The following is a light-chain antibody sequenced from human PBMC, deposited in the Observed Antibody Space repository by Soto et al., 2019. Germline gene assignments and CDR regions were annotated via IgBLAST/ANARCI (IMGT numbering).Light chain of an antibody. CDR1: TSDVGRNNL. V-gene: IGLV2-23*01. CDR2: EDI. CDR3: CSYAGGTSVV. Sequence: QSALTQPASVSGSPGQSITISCTGTTSDVGRNNLVSWYQQYPGKAPRLMIYEDIERPSGVSNRFSGSKSGNTASLTISGLQTEDEADYYCCSYAGGTSVVFGGGTKLTVL. J-gene: IGLJ2*01.